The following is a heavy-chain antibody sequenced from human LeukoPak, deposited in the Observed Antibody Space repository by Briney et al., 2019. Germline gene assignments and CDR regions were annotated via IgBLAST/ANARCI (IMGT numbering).Heavy chain of an antibody. D-gene: IGHD3-22*01. CDR3: ARASGYYDSSGYYGY. J-gene: IGHJ4*02. Sequence: GESLKISCKGSGYSFTSYWIGWVRQMPGKGLEWMGIIYPGDSDARYSPSFQGQVTISADKSISTAYLQWSSLKASDTAMYYCARASGYYDSSGYYGYWGQGTLVTVSS. CDR1: GYSFTSYW. CDR2: IYPGDSDA. V-gene: IGHV5-51*01.